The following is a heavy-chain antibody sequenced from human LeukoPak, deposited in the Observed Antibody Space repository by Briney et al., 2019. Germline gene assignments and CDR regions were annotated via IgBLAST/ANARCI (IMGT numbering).Heavy chain of an antibody. J-gene: IGHJ6*03. CDR3: ARGGYYTLEYYYYMEV. Sequence: SETLSLTCTVSGVSISSYYWSWIRQPPGKGLEWIGYIYYSGSTNYNPSLKSRVTISVDTSKNQFSLKLSSVTAADTAVYYCARGGYYTLEYYYYMEVWGKGTTVTVSS. CDR1: GVSISSYY. D-gene: IGHD3-3*01. CDR2: IYYSGST. V-gene: IGHV4-59*01.